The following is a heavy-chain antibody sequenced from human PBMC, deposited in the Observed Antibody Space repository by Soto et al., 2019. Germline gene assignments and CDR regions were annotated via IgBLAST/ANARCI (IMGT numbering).Heavy chain of an antibody. CDR3: ARTYYYDSSGYYYLDY. CDR2: IYWDDDK. V-gene: IGHV2-5*02. Sequence: ESGPTLVNPTQTLTLTCTFSGFSLSTSGVGVGWIRQPPGKALEWLALIYWDDDKRYSPSLKSRLTITKDTSKNQVVLTMTNMDPVDTATYYCARTYYYDSSGYYYLDYWGQGTLVTVSS. J-gene: IGHJ4*02. CDR1: GFSLSTSGVG. D-gene: IGHD3-22*01.